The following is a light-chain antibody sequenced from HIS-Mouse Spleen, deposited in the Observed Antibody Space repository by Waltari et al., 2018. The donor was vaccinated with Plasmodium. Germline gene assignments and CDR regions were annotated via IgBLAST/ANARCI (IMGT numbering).Light chain of an antibody. V-gene: IGKV3-20*01. CDR2: GAS. Sequence: EIVLTQSPGTLSLSRGESATLSCRASQSVSSSYLAWYQQKPGQAPRLLIYGASSRATGIPDRFSGSGSGTDFTLTISRLEPEDFAVYYCQQYGSSSWTFGQGTKVEIK. CDR1: QSVSSSY. CDR3: QQYGSSSWT. J-gene: IGKJ1*01.